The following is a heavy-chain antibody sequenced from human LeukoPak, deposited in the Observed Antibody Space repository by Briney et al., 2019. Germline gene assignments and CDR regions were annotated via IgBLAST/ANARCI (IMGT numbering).Heavy chain of an antibody. Sequence: GGSLRLSCAASGFTFSSYSMNWVRQAPGKGPEWVSSISSSSSYIYYADSVKGRFTISRDNAKNSLYLQMNSLRAEDTAVYYCASWAYSSSWYSDYWGQGTLVTVSS. CDR1: GFTFSSYS. CDR2: ISSSSSYI. J-gene: IGHJ4*02. V-gene: IGHV3-21*01. CDR3: ASWAYSSSWYSDY. D-gene: IGHD6-13*01.